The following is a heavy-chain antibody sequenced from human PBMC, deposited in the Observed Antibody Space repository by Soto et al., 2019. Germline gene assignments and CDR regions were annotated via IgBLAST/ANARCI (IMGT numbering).Heavy chain of an antibody. J-gene: IGHJ4*02. Sequence: GGSLRLSCAASGFTFSSDWMHWVRQAPGKGLVWVSRINTDGSGTTYADSVKGRFTISRDNAKNMVYLQMNSLRAEDTAVYYCKRDPPGPKHYFDYWGQGNMVTVSS. V-gene: IGHV3-74*01. D-gene: IGHD3-10*01. CDR3: KRDPPGPKHYFDY. CDR1: GFTFSSDW. CDR2: INTDGSGT.